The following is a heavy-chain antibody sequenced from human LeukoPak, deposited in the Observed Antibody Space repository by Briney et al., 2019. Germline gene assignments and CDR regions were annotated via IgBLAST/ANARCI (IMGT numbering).Heavy chain of an antibody. CDR1: GFTFSSYS. CDR2: ISSSSSTI. D-gene: IGHD2-15*01. V-gene: IGHV3-48*01. J-gene: IGHJ4*02. CDR3: AKESYIVVVVAATRSHFDY. Sequence: GGSLRLSCAASGFTFSSYSMNWVRQAPGKGLEWVSYISSSSSTIYYADSVKGRFTISRDNAKNSLYLQMNSLRAEDTAVYYCAKESYIVVVVAATRSHFDYWGQGTLVTVSS.